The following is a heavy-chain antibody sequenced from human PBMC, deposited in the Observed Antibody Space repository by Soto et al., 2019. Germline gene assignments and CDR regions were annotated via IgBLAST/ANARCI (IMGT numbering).Heavy chain of an antibody. V-gene: IGHV1-2*02. CDR2: INPNSGGT. Sequence: QVQLVQSGAEVKKPGASVKVSCKASGYTFTGHYVHWVRQAPGQGLEWMGWINPNSGGTNYAQKFQGRVTMTRDTPISTAYIELSRLRSDDTVVNYCARDSHYDILTGYSRNPFDIWGQGTMVPVSS. CDR3: ARDSHYDILTGYSRNPFDI. D-gene: IGHD3-9*01. J-gene: IGHJ3*02. CDR1: GYTFTGHY.